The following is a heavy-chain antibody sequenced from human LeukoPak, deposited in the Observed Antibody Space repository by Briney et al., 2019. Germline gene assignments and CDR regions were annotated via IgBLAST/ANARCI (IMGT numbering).Heavy chain of an antibody. D-gene: IGHD2-15*01. CDR3: ARDRMGYCSGGSCCNFDY. Sequence: SVKVSCKASGGTFSSYAISWVRQAPGQGLEWMGGIIPIFGTANYAQKFQGRVTITTDESTSTAYMELSSLRSEDTAVYYCARDRMGYCSGGSCCNFDYWGQGTLVTVSS. CDR2: IIPIFGTA. J-gene: IGHJ4*02. V-gene: IGHV1-69*05. CDR1: GGTFSSYA.